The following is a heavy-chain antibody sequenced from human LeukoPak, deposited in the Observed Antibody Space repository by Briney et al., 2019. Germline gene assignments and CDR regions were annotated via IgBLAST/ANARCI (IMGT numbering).Heavy chain of an antibody. CDR3: ARDPNYHDTSGSIGCNY. Sequence: ASVKVSCKASGHTFTGYYMHWVRQAPGQGLEWMGRVNPNSGGTNYAQKFQGRVTMTGDTSINTAYMELSRLTFDDTAVYYCARDPNYHDTSGSIGCNYWGQGTLVTVSS. D-gene: IGHD3-22*01. V-gene: IGHV1-2*06. CDR2: VNPNSGGT. J-gene: IGHJ4*02. CDR1: GHTFTGYY.